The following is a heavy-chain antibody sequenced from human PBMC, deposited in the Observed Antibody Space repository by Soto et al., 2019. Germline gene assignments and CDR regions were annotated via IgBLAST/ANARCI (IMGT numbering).Heavy chain of an antibody. CDR2: ISWNSGSI. V-gene: IGHV3-9*01. J-gene: IGHJ6*02. CDR1: GFTFDDYA. D-gene: IGHD6-19*01. Sequence: EVQLVESGGGLVQPGRSLRLSCAASGFTFDDYAMHWVRQAPGKGLEWVSGISWNSGSIGYADSVKGRFTISRDNAXXALYLQMNSLRAEDTALYYCAEDAVAAFYYYGMDVWGQGTTVTVSS. CDR3: AEDAVAAFYYYGMDV.